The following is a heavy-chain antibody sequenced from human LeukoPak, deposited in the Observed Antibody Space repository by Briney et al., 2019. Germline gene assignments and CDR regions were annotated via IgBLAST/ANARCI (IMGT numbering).Heavy chain of an antibody. CDR3: ARLARPDNWFDP. CDR2: IWYDGSNK. Sequence: GGSLRLSCAASGFTFSSYGMHWVRQAPGKGLEWVAVIWYDGSNKYYADSVKGRFTISRDNSKNTLYLQMNSLRAEDTAVYYCARLARPDNWFDPWGQETLVTVSS. J-gene: IGHJ5*02. V-gene: IGHV3-33*01. CDR1: GFTFSSYG. D-gene: IGHD6-6*01.